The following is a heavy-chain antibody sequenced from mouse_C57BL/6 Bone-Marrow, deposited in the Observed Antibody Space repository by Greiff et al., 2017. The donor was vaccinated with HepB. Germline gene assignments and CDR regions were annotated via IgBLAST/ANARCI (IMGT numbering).Heavy chain of an antibody. CDR3: TRQVPYYGDAMDY. D-gene: IGHD1-1*01. Sequence: EVKLEESGGGLVQPGGSMKLSCAASGFTFSDAWMDWVRQSPEKGLEWVAEIRNKANNHATYYAVSVKGRFTISSDESKRCVYLQMNSLRAEDTGIYYCTRQVPYYGDAMDYWGQGTSVTVSS. V-gene: IGHV6-6*01. CDR1: GFTFSDAW. CDR2: IRNKANNHAT. J-gene: IGHJ4*01.